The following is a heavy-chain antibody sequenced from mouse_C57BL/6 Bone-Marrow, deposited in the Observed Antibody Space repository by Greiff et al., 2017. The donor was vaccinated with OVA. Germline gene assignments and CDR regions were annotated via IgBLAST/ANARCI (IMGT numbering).Heavy chain of an antibody. CDR3: TIDGYYVSYFDY. CDR2: IDPETGGT. D-gene: IGHD2-3*01. V-gene: IGHV1-15*01. J-gene: IGHJ2*01. Sequence: QVQLKESGAELVRPGASVTLSCKASGYTFTDYEMHWVKQTPVHGLEWIGAIDPETGGTAYNQKFKGKAILTADKSSSTAYMELRSLTSEDSAVYYCTIDGYYVSYFDYWGQGTTLTVFS. CDR1: GYTFTDYE.